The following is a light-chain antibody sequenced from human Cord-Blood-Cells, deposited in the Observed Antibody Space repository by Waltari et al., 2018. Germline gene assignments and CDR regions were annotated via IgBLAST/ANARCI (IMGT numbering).Light chain of an antibody. CDR3: QQYDNLPPLT. CDR2: DAS. V-gene: IGKV1-33*01. CDR1: QDISNY. J-gene: IGKJ4*01. Sequence: DIQMTQYPSSLSASVGDRVNITCQASQDISNYLNWYQQKPGKAPKLLIYDASNLETGVPSRFSGSGSGTDFTFTISSLQPEDIATYYCQQYDNLPPLTFGGGTKVEIK.